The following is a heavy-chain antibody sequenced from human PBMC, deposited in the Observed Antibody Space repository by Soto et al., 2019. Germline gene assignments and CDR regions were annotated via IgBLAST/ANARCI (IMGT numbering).Heavy chain of an antibody. V-gene: IGHV4-39*01. CDR2: IYSTGNT. Sequence: SETLSLTCTVSGGSISISSYWGWIRQPPGKGLEWIGSIYSTGNTYYNPSLKSRVSISADTSKNQFSLKLTSVTAADTAVYYCRRSSRYSTDVWGQGTTVTVSS. D-gene: IGHD6-13*01. CDR1: GGSISISSY. J-gene: IGHJ6*02. CDR3: RRSSRYSTDV.